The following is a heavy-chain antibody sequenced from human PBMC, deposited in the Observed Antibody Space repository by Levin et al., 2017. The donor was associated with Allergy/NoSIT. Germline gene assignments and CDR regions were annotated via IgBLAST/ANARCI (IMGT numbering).Heavy chain of an antibody. CDR1: GFTFGDYA. CDR2: IRNKAHGGTT. J-gene: IGHJ4*02. D-gene: IGHD3-16*02. V-gene: IGHV3-49*04. CDR3: ARGGPPNYDYNWGSYRDGYSDY. Sequence: GESLKISCTGSGFTFGDYAMSWVRQAPGKGLEWVGFIRNKAHGGTTEYAASVKGRLTISRDDSKSIAYLQMNSLKTEDTAVYFYARGGPPNYDYNWGSYRDGYSDYWGQGTLVTVSS.